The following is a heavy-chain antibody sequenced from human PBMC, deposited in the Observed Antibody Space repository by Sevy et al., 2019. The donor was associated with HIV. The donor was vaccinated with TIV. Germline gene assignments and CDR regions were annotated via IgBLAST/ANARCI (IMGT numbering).Heavy chain of an antibody. CDR2: IIPILGTA. CDR1: GGTFSSYA. V-gene: IGHV1-69*06. J-gene: IGHJ3*02. CDR3: ARAVEMAKIVGEDAFDI. Sequence: ASVKVSCKASGGTFSSYAISWVRQAPGQGLEWMGGIIPILGTANYAQKFQGRVTITADKSTSTAYMELSSLRSEDTAVYYCARAVEMAKIVGEDAFDIWGQGAMVTVSS. D-gene: IGHD5-12*01.